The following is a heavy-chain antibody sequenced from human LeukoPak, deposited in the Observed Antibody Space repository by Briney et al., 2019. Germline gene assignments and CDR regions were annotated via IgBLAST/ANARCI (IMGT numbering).Heavy chain of an antibody. Sequence: GGSLRLSCAPSGFTFSGYTLNWVRQAPGKGLEWVSYISRTSDIVSYADSVRGRFTISRDNAKNSLYLQMSSLRAEDTAVYYCARDSGYAFDTGGQGTMVTVSS. CDR3: ARDSGYAFDT. J-gene: IGHJ3*02. CDR2: ISRTSDIV. CDR1: GFTFSGYT. V-gene: IGHV3-48*01. D-gene: IGHD6-25*01.